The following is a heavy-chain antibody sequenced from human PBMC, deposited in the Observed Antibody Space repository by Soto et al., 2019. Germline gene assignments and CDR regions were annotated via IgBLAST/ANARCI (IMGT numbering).Heavy chain of an antibody. CDR2: IYYSGST. CDR1: GGSNSSYY. V-gene: IGHV4-30-4*08. D-gene: IGHD3-10*01. J-gene: IGHJ6*02. Sequence: TLSLTCNDSGGSNSSYYWSWIRQPPGKGLEWIGYIYYSGSTYYNPSLKSRVTISVDTSKNQFSLKLSSVTAADTAVYYCARGGSGISYYYYYGMDVWGQGTTVTVSS. CDR3: ARGGSGISYYYYYGMDV.